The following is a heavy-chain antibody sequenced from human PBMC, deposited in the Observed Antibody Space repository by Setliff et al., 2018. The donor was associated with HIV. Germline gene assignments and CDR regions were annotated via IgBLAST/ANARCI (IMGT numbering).Heavy chain of an antibody. CDR1: GFTVRERY. CDR3: ARLGAVAVRSAFDH. J-gene: IGHJ4*02. CDR2: ISSSSSSYT. Sequence: LRLSCAASGFTVRERYMSWIRQAPGKGLEWISYISSSSSSYTNYADAVRGRFTISRDSAKNSLYLKMDSLRAEDTAVYYCARLGAVAVRSAFDHWGQGTLVTVSS. D-gene: IGHD6-19*01. V-gene: IGHV3-11*06.